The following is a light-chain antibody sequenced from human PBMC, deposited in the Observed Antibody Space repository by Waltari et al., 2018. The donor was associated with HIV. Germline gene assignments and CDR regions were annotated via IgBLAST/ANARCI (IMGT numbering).Light chain of an antibody. Sequence: QSVLTQPPSASGTPAQRVTIPCSGSRSNIGKNFIYWYQQFPGTAPKLLIYRNDQRPSGVPDRFSGSKSGTSASLAISGLRSEDEADYYCATWDDSLSGWVFGGGTKLTVL. J-gene: IGLJ3*02. CDR3: ATWDDSLSGWV. CDR2: RND. V-gene: IGLV1-47*01. CDR1: RSNIGKNF.